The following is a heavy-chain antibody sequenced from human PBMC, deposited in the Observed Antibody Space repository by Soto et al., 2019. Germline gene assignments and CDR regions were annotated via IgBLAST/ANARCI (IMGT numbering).Heavy chain of an antibody. Sequence: QVQLQESGPGLVKPSETLSLICTVSGGSISSYYWSWIRQPPGKGLEWIGYIYYSGSTNYNPSLKSRVTISVDTSKNQFSLKLSSVTAADTAVYYCARAGYYMDVWGKGTTVTVSS. CDR1: GGSISSYY. CDR2: IYYSGST. V-gene: IGHV4-59*08. J-gene: IGHJ6*03. D-gene: IGHD6-13*01. CDR3: ARAGYYMDV.